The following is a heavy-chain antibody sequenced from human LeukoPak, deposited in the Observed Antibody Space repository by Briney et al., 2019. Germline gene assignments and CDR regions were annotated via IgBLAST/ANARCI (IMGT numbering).Heavy chain of an antibody. CDR2: INPSGGTT. CDR3: ARGWFGSLDY. V-gene: IGHV1-46*01. CDR1: GYTFTSYH. D-gene: IGHD3-10*01. J-gene: IGHJ4*02. Sequence: ASVKVSCKASGYTFTSYHMHWVRQAPGQGLEWMGIINPSGGTTNYAQKFQGRVTITADKSTSTAYMELSSLRSEDTAVYYCARGWFGSLDYWGQGTLVTVSS.